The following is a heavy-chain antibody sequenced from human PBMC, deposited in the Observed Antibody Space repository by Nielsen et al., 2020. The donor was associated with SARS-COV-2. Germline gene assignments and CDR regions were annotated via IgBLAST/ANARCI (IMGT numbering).Heavy chain of an antibody. CDR3: ARPGGEYQLLVDPTMGYYYGMDV. CDR2: ISSSSSYI. CDR1: GFTFSSYS. D-gene: IGHD2-2*01. V-gene: IGHV3-21*01. J-gene: IGHJ6*02. Sequence: GESLKISCAASGFTFSSYSMNWVRQAPGKGLEWVSSISSSSSYIYYADSVKGRFTISRDNAKNSLYLQMNSLRAEDTAVYYCARPGGEYQLLVDPTMGYYYGMDVWGQGTTVTVSS.